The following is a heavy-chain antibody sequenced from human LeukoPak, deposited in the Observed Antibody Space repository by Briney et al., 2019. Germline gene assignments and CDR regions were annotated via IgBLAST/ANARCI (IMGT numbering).Heavy chain of an antibody. V-gene: IGHV4-59*02. CDR1: GGSVSSDD. Sequence: PSETLSLSCAVSGGSVSSDDWGWIRQPPGKGLEWIGYIYYSGSTNYSPSLKSRVTISVDTSKNQISLKLTSVTAADTAVYYCAREMGSGLEFDYWGQGTLVTVSS. CDR2: IYYSGST. D-gene: IGHD6-19*01. CDR3: AREMGSGLEFDY. J-gene: IGHJ4*02.